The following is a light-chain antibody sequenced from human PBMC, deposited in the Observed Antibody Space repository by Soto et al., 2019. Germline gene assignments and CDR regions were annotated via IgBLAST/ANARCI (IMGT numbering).Light chain of an antibody. Sequence: QSVLTQPASVSGSPGQSITISCTGSSSDVGVYNYVSWYQQHPGKAPKLMIYEVSNRPSGVSTRFSGSKSDNTASLTIYELQAEDEAYYYCSSYTSSITVIFGGGTKVTVL. J-gene: IGLJ2*01. CDR1: SSDVGVYNY. CDR2: EVS. V-gene: IGLV2-14*01. CDR3: SSYTSSITVI.